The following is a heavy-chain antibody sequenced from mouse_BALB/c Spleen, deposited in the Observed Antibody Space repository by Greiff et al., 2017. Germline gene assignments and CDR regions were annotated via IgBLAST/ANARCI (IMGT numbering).Heavy chain of an antibody. CDR3: ARKGDGNYPYAMDY. Sequence: DVMLVESGGGLVKPGGSLKLSCAASGFTFSSYAMSWVRQTPEKRLEWVASISSGGSTYYPDSVKGRFTISRDNARNILYLQMSSLRSEDTAMYYCARKGDGNYPYAMDYWGQGTSVTVSS. V-gene: IGHV5-6-5*01. CDR1: GFTFSSYA. J-gene: IGHJ4*01. D-gene: IGHD2-1*01. CDR2: ISSGGST.